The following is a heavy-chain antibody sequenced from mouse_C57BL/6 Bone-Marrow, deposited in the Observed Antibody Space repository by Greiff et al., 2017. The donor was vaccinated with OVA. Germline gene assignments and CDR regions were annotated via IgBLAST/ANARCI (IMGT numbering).Heavy chain of an antibody. J-gene: IGHJ2*01. CDR3: ARERFQYYFDY. CDR2: IDPSDSYT. V-gene: IGHV1-69*01. CDR1: GYTFTSYW. Sequence: VQLQQPGAELVMPGASVKLSCKASGYTFTSYWMHWVKQRPGQGLEWIGEIDPSDSYTNYNQKFKGKSTLTVDKSSSTAYMQLSSLTSEDSAVYYCARERFQYYFDYWGQGTTLTVSS.